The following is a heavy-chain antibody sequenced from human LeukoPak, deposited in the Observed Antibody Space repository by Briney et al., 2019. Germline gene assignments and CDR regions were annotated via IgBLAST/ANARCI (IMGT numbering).Heavy chain of an antibody. J-gene: IGHJ6*03. D-gene: IGHD3-3*01. CDR3: AILEWPRYYYYMDV. CDR2: ISSSSSYI. Sequence: KSGGSLRLSCAASGFTFSSYSMNWVRQAPGRGLEWVSSISSSSSYIYYADSVKGRFTISRDNAKNSLYLQMNSLRAEDTAVYYCAILEWPRYYYYMDVWGKGTAVTVSS. V-gene: IGHV3-21*01. CDR1: GFTFSSYS.